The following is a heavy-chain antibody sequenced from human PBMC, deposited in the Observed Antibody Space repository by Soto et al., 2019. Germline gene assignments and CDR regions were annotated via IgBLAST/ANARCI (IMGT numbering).Heavy chain of an antibody. D-gene: IGHD1-26*01. Sequence: PGESLKISCKSSGYXFTSYWIGWVRQVPGKGLEGMGIIYPGDSDPRSSPSFQGQVTISADKSISTAYLQWSSLKASDTAMYYCARGGPLGARREDWFDPWGQGTLVTVS. J-gene: IGHJ5*02. CDR2: IYPGDSDP. CDR1: GYXFTSYW. CDR3: ARGGPLGARREDWFDP. V-gene: IGHV5-51*01.